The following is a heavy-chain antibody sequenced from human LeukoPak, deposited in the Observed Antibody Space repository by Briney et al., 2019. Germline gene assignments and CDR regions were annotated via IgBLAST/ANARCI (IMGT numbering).Heavy chain of an antibody. D-gene: IGHD5-24*01. Sequence: GGSLRLSCAASGFTFSNAWMNWVRQAPGKGLEWVGRIKSKTDGGTTDYAAPVKGRFTISRDDSKNTLYLQMNSLKTEDTAVYYCARRDDHNGRDYWGQGTLVTVSS. CDR2: IKSKTDGGTT. V-gene: IGHV3-15*07. CDR3: ARRDDHNGRDY. J-gene: IGHJ4*02. CDR1: GFTFSNAW.